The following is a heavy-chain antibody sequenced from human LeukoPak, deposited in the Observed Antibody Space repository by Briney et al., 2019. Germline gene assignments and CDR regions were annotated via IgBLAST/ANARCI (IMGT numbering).Heavy chain of an antibody. J-gene: IGHJ4*02. V-gene: IGHV4-31*03. CDR1: GGSISSGDYY. Sequence: PSQTLSLTCTFSGGSISSGDYYWSWIRQHPGKGLEWLGYIYYSGSTYYNPSLKSRVTISVDTSKNQFSLKLSSVTAADTAVYYCASITKYYYGSGSLDWGQGTLVTVSS. D-gene: IGHD3-10*01. CDR3: ASITKYYYGSGSLD. CDR2: IYYSGST.